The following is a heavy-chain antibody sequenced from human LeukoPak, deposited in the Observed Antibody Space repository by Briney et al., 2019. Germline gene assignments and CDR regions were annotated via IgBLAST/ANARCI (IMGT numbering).Heavy chain of an antibody. D-gene: IGHD6-13*01. CDR3: ARIIGRGIAAANYVSYMWFDP. V-gene: IGHV4-4*02. CDR1: GGSISSSNW. CDR2: IYHSGST. Sequence: PSETLSLTCAVSGGSISSSNWWSWVRQPPGKGLEWIGEIYHSGSTNYNPSLKSRVTISVDKSKNQFSLKLSSVTAADTAVYYCARIIGRGIAAANYVSYMWFDPWGQGTLVTVSS. J-gene: IGHJ5*02.